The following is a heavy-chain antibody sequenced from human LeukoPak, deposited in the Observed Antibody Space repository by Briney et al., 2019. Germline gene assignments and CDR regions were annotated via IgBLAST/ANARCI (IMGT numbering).Heavy chain of an antibody. CDR3: AREYYYDSSGSPLDY. J-gene: IGHJ4*02. CDR1: GFTFSGYC. D-gene: IGHD3-22*01. Sequence: GGSLRLSCAASGFTFSGYCMNWVRQAPGKGLEWLSYIGTSRSSIYYSDSVKGRFTVSRDDAKNSLYLQMSSLRAEDTAVYYCAREYYYDSSGSPLDYWGQGTLVTVSS. V-gene: IGHV3-48*01. CDR2: IGTSRSSI.